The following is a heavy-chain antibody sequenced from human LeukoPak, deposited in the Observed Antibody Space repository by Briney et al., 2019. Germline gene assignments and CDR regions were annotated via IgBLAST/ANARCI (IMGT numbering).Heavy chain of an antibody. J-gene: IGHJ4*02. D-gene: IGHD3-22*01. CDR1: GFTFSSYG. CDR3: AKYPTGTVVVIFVADY. V-gene: IGHV3-30*18. CDR2: ISYDGSNK. Sequence: GRSLRLSCAASGFTFSSYGMHWVRQAPGKGLERVAVISYDGSNKYYADSVKGRFTISRDNSKNTLYLQMNSLRAEDTAIYYCAKYPTGTVVVIFVADYWGQGTLVTVSS.